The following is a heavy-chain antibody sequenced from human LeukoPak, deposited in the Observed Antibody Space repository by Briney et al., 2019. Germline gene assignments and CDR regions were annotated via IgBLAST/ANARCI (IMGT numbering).Heavy chain of an antibody. Sequence: GGSLRLSCEASGFTFNNYAMYWVRQAPGKGLEWVSGIFGSGGSAHYADSVKGRFIISRDNSKNTVYLQMNSLRAEDTALYYCAKTTIGYSSGRYPGWPVDYWGQGTLVTVSS. CDR1: GFTFNNYA. CDR2: IFGSGGSA. D-gene: IGHD6-19*01. CDR3: AKTTIGYSSGRYPGWPVDY. J-gene: IGHJ4*02. V-gene: IGHV3-23*01.